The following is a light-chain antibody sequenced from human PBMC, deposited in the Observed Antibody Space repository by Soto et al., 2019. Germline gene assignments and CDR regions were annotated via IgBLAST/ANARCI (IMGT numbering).Light chain of an antibody. CDR1: PIVSSSY. CDR2: AAS. J-gene: IGKJ1*01. CDR3: QQYGSSSGT. V-gene: IGKV3-20*01. Sequence: ELAVTKSPGTLSLSPGERSTLSCRAIPIVSSSYLAWYQQKPGQAPRLLIYAASSMATGIPDRFSGSGSGTDFTLTISCLEPEDFAMYYCQQYGSSSGTFGQGTKVDIK.